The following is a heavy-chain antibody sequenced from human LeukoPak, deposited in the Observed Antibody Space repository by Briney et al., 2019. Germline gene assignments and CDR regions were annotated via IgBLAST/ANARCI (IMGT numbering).Heavy chain of an antibody. CDR2: IYPGDSET. V-gene: IGHV5-51*01. D-gene: IGHD2-15*01. CDR3: VRALGYCSSGSCYYYDY. CDR1: GYRFSSYW. J-gene: IGHJ4*02. Sequence: GESLKISCKGSGYRFSSYWIGWVRQMPGKGLEWMGIIYPGDSETRYSPSFQGQVTISADKSISTAYLQWSSLKASDTAMYYCVRALGYCSSGSCYYYDYWGQGTLVTVFS.